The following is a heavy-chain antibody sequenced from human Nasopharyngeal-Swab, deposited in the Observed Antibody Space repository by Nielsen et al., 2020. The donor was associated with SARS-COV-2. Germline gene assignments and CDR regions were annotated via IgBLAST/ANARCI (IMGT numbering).Heavy chain of an antibody. Sequence: SGPTLVKPTQTLTLTCTFSGFSLSTSGMCVSWIRQPPGKALEWLALIDWDDDKYYSTSLKTRLTISKDTSKNQVVLTMTNMDPVDTATYYCARIPYYDILTGYRDHYYYYGMDVWGQGTTVTASS. D-gene: IGHD3-9*01. J-gene: IGHJ6*02. CDR3: ARIPYYDILTGYRDHYYYYGMDV. CDR1: GFSLSTSGMC. CDR2: IDWDDDK. V-gene: IGHV2-70*01.